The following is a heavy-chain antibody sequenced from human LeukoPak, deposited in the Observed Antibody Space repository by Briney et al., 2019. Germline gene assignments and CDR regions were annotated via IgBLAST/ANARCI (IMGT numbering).Heavy chain of an antibody. D-gene: IGHD5-18*01. CDR2: IVVGSGNT. CDR1: GFTFTSSA. Sequence: SVKVSCKASGFTFTSSAVQWVRQARGQRLEWIGWIVVGSGNTNYAQKFQGRVTITADESTSTAYMELSSLRSEDTAVYYCARERPDRYSYGNYGMDVWGQGTTVTVSS. J-gene: IGHJ6*02. CDR3: ARERPDRYSYGNYGMDV. V-gene: IGHV1-58*01.